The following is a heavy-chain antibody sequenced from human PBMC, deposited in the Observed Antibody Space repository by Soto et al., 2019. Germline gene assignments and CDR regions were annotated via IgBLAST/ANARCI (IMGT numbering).Heavy chain of an antibody. J-gene: IGHJ4*02. CDR2: ITGSGGST. D-gene: IGHD4-17*01. CDR3: AKECYGDYGGIDY. Sequence: EVQLLESGGGLVQPGGSLRLSCAASGFTFSTYAMIWVRQAPGKGLEWVSVITGSGGSTYYADSVKGRFTISRDTSKNKLFLQMNRLGAEDTAVYYCAKECYGDYGGIDYWGQGTMVTVSS. V-gene: IGHV3-23*01. CDR1: GFTFSTYA.